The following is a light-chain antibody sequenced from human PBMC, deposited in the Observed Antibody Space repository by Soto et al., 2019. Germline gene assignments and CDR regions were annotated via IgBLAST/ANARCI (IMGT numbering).Light chain of an antibody. Sequence: DIQMTQSPSTLSASVGDRVTITCRASQSISSWLAWYQQKPGKAPKLLIYKASTLKSGVPSRFSGTGSGTDFALTIKSLQPEDFATYYCQQSYTTPRLSFGGGTKVDI. CDR3: QQSYTTPRLS. V-gene: IGKV1-5*03. CDR1: QSISSW. J-gene: IGKJ4*01. CDR2: KAS.